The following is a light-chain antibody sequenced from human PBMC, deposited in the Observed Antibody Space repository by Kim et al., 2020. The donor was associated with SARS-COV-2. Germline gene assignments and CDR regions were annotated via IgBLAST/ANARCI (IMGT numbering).Light chain of an antibody. CDR2: LNSDGSH. CDR3: QTWGTGIWV. Sequence: ASVKLTCTLRSGHSSYAIAWHQQQPEKGPRYLMKLNSDGSHSKGDGIPDRFSGSSSGAERYLTISSLQSEDEADYYCQTWGTGIWVFGGGTQLNVL. J-gene: IGLJ3*02. V-gene: IGLV4-69*01. CDR1: SGHSSYA.